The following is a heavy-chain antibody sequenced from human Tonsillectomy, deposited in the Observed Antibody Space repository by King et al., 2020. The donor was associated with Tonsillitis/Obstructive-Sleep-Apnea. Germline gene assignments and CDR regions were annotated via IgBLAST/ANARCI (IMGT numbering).Heavy chain of an antibody. D-gene: IGHD6-13*01. V-gene: IGHV5-10-1*01. CDR3: ARQGVSIAAAGTGPRASDWFDP. J-gene: IGHJ5*02. CDR1: GYSFTSYW. CDR2: IDPSDSYT. Sequence: QLVQPGAEVKKPGESLRISCKGSGYSFTSYWISWVRQMPGKGLEWMGRIDPSDSYTNYSPSFQGHVTISADKSISTAYLQWSSLKASDTAMYYCARQGVSIAAAGTGPRASDWFDPWGQGTLVTVSS.